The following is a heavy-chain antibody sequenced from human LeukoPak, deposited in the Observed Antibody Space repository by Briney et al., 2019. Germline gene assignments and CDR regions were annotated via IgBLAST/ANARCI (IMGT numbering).Heavy chain of an antibody. CDR1: GGSFSGYY. Sequence: PSETLSLTCAVYGGSFSGYYWSWIRQPPGKGLEWIGEINHSGSTNYNPSLKSRVTISVDTSKNQFSLKLSSVTAADTAVYYCARALGRELLIRWECYYYGMDVWGQGTTVTVSS. CDR3: ARALGRELLIRWECYYYGMDV. D-gene: IGHD1-26*01. CDR2: INHSGST. J-gene: IGHJ6*02. V-gene: IGHV4-34*01.